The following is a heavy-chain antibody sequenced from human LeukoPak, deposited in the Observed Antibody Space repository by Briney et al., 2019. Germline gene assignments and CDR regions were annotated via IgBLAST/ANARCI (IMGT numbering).Heavy chain of an antibody. CDR3: ARALRSGYYNFDY. CDR2: IYYSGST. D-gene: IGHD3-3*01. Sequence: SETLSLTCTVSGGSISSYYWNWIRQPPGRGLEWIGYIYYSGSTNYNPSLKSRVTILVDTSKNQFSLKLSSVTAADTAVYYCARALRSGYYNFDYWGQGTLVTVSS. CDR1: GGSISSYY. J-gene: IGHJ4*02. V-gene: IGHV4-59*01.